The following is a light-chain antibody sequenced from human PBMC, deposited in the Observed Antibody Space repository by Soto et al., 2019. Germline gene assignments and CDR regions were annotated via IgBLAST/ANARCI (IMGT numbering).Light chain of an antibody. Sequence: EIVLTQSPGTLSLSPGERATLSCRASQSFSISYLAWYHQKPGQAPRLLIYDTASRATGIPDRLSGSWYGTDFSLAISRLEPEDFAVYYCQQCGSSPSFGQGTKVELK. J-gene: IGKJ1*01. CDR1: QSFSISY. CDR3: QQCGSSPS. V-gene: IGKV3-20*01. CDR2: DTA.